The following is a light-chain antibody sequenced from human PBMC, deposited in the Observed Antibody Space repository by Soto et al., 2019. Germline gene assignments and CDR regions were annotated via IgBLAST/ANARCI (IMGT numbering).Light chain of an antibody. CDR2: EVS. J-gene: IGLJ2*01. V-gene: IGLV2-14*01. CDR1: VGRYNY. CDR3: SSYTSSSTLV. Sequence: QSVLTQPASVSGSPGQSITISCTGDVGRYNYVSWYQQHPGKAPKLIIYEVSNRPSGVSNRFSGSKSGNTASLTISGLQAEDEADYYCSSYTSSSTLVFGGGTKLTVL.